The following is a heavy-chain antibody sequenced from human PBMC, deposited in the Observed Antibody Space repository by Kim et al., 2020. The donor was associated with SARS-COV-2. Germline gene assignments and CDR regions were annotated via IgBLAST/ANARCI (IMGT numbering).Heavy chain of an antibody. CDR2: ISAGNGNA. V-gene: IGHV1-3*01. D-gene: IGHD1-20*01. CDR1: GYTFTTYA. CDR3: ARGGNWNDGLDY. J-gene: IGHJ4*02. Sequence: ASVKVSCKASGYTFTTYAIHWVRQAPGQRLEWMGWISAGNGNAKYSQKFQGGVTLTRDTSASTAYMELSSLRSEDTAVYYCARGGNWNDGLDYWGQGTLVTVSS.